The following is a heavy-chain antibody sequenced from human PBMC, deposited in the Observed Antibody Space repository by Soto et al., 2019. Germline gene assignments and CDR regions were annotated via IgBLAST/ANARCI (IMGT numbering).Heavy chain of an antibody. CDR2: IYYSGST. CDR1: GGSISSYY. V-gene: IGHV4-59*01. J-gene: IGHJ6*02. CDR3: ARASHSAENTAMDQPQYYYHGMDV. Sequence: SETLSLTCTVSGGSISSYYWSWIRQPPGKGLEWIGYIYYSGSTNYNPSLKSRVTIPVDTSKNQFSLKLSSVTAADTAVYYCARASHSAENTAMDQPQYYYHGMDVWGQGTTVTVSS. D-gene: IGHD5-18*01.